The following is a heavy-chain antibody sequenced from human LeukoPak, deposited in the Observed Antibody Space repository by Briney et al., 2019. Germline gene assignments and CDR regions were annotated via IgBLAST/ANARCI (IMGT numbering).Heavy chain of an antibody. V-gene: IGHV3-33*06. CDR1: GFKFNDYG. Sequence: GGSLRLSCTASGFKFNDYGMYWVRLPPQKGPEWVALVWFDNSNEHYADSVKGRFFISRNNDENTLFLHMNSLTAEDTAVYYCAKGRGPTPLGDAGADVWDKGTTVTVSS. CDR2: VWFDNSNE. D-gene: IGHD1-26*01. CDR3: AKGRGPTPLGDAGADV. J-gene: IGHJ6*04.